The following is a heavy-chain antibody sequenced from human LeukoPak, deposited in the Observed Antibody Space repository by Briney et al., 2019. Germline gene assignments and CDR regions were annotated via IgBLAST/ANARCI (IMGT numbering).Heavy chain of an antibody. V-gene: IGHV4-4*02. CDR1: GGSISSNNW. J-gene: IGHJ4*02. D-gene: IGHD3-10*01. CDR3: ATVGRWFGDFDY. Sequence: SETLSLTCAVSGGSISSNNWWSWVRQPPGKGLEWIGEIYHSGTTNYNPSLKSRVTISVDKSKNQISLKLSSVTAADTAVYYCATVGRWFGDFDYWGQGTLVTVSS. CDR2: IYHSGTT.